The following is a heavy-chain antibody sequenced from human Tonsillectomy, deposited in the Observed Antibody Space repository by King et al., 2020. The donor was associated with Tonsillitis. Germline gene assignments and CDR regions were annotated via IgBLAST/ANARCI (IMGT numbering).Heavy chain of an antibody. Sequence: VQLVQSGGGVVQPGRSLRLSCAASGFTFSSYGMHWVRQAPGKGLEWVAVISYDGRNKYYADSVKGRFTISRDNSKNTLYLQMTSLRAEDTAVYYCAKDSWGSGYSYWGQGTLVTVSS. V-gene: IGHV3-30*18. CDR2: ISYDGRNK. D-gene: IGHD3-10*01. CDR1: GFTFSSYG. CDR3: AKDSWGSGYSY. J-gene: IGHJ4*02.